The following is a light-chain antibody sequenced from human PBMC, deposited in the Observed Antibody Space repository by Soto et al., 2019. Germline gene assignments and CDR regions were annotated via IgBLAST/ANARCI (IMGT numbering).Light chain of an antibody. J-gene: IGKJ2*01. Sequence: DLQMTQSPSTLSASVGDGVTITCRASQNISVWLAWYQQRPGKAPKFLIYDASNLETGVSSRFSGSGSGTEFTLTIRSLLPDDFAAYYCQQYDSSSPTFGQGTKLEIK. CDR3: QQYDSSSPT. CDR1: QNISVW. V-gene: IGKV1-5*01. CDR2: DAS.